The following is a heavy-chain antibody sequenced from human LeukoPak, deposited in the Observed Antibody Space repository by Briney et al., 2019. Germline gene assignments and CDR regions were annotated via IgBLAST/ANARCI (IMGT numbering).Heavy chain of an antibody. CDR1: GFTFNDYS. V-gene: IGHV3-48*01. CDR2: INSSSTTI. CDR3: ARDGPYCSSTSCYGLDAFDI. J-gene: IGHJ3*02. Sequence: GGSLRLSCAASGFTFNDYSMNWVRQAPGKGLEWVSYINSSSTTIYYADSVKGRFTISRDNAKNSLYLQMNSLRAEDTAVYYCARDGPYCSSTSCYGLDAFDIWGQGTMVTVSS. D-gene: IGHD2-2*01.